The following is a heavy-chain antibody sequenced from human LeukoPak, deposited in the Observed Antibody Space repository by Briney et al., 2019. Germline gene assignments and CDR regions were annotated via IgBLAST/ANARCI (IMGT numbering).Heavy chain of an antibody. CDR3: ARDPEGSSSSISGWYFDL. Sequence: PSETLSLTCTVSGGSTSSGDYYWSWIRQPPGKGLEWIGYIYYSGSTYYNPSLKSRVTISVDTSKNQFSLKLSSVTAADTAVYYCARDPEGSSSSISGWYFDLWGRGTLLTVSS. J-gene: IGHJ2*01. CDR1: GGSTSSGDYY. CDR2: IYYSGST. D-gene: IGHD6-6*01. V-gene: IGHV4-30-4*08.